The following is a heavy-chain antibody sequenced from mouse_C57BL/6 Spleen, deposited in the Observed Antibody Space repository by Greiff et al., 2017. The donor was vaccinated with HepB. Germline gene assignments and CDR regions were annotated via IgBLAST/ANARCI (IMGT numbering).Heavy chain of an antibody. V-gene: IGHV1-78*01. CDR2: IYPRDGST. CDR1: GYTFTDHT. Sequence: VQLQQSDAELVKPGASVKISCKVSGYTFTDHTIHWMKQRPEQGLEWIGYIYPRDGSTKYNEKFKGKATLTADKSSSTAYMQLNSMTSSDSAVYFCARAGYYYGSSYDFDYWGQGTTLTVAS. CDR3: ARAGYYYGSSYDFDY. D-gene: IGHD1-1*01. J-gene: IGHJ2*01.